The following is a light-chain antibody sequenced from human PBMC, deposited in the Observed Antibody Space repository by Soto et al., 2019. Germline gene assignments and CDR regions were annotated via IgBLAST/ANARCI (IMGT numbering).Light chain of an antibody. J-gene: IGKJ1*01. CDR2: AAS. CDR1: QSIVTY. CDR3: QQSYNTPPWT. V-gene: IGKV1-39*01. Sequence: IQMTQSPSSLSASVGDRVTITCRASQSIVTYLNWYLQKPRKAPKLLLYAASNLQSGVPSRFSGSGAGTDVTLTISSLQPEDFATYFCQQSYNTPPWTFGQGTKVDIK.